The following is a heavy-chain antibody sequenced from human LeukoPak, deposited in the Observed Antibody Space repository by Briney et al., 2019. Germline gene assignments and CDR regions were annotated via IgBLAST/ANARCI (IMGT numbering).Heavy chain of an antibody. V-gene: IGHV4-59*08. J-gene: IGHJ5*02. CDR1: GGSISSYY. CDR2: ISDIGSI. D-gene: IGHD3-3*01. Sequence: PSETLSLTCTVSGGSISSYYWSWIRQPPGKGLEWIAYISDIGSINYNPSLKSRVTISLDTSKNQFSLKLSSVTAADTAVYYCARVFPSLKYYDFWSGYYYNWFDPWGQGTLVTVSS. CDR3: ARVFPSLKYYDFWSGYYYNWFDP.